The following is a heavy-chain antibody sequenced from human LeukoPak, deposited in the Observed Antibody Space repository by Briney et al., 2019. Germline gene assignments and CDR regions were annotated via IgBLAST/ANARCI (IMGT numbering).Heavy chain of an antibody. V-gene: IGHV4-59*01. Sequence: PSETLSLTCTVSGGSISSYYWSWIRQPPGKGLEWIGYIYYSGSTNFNPSLKSRVTISVDTSKNQFSLKLTSVTAADTAVFYCARVSGWSSFGYWGQGTLVTVSS. CDR2: IYYSGST. CDR1: GGSISSYY. J-gene: IGHJ4*02. CDR3: ARVSGWSSFGY. D-gene: IGHD6-19*01.